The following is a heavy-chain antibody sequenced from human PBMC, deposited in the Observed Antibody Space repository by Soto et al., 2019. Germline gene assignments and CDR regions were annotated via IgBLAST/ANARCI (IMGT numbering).Heavy chain of an antibody. D-gene: IGHD2-15*01. CDR3: ARRSPSWAFDI. Sequence: EEQLLESGGGLVQPGGSLRLSCAVSGFTFSNYAMSWVRQAPGKGLEWVSAVSGSGSSTYYADSVKGRFTISRDNSKNTLYLQMNSLRAEDTAVYYCARRSPSWAFDIWGQGTMVTVSS. V-gene: IGHV3-23*01. CDR1: GFTFSNYA. J-gene: IGHJ3*02. CDR2: VSGSGSST.